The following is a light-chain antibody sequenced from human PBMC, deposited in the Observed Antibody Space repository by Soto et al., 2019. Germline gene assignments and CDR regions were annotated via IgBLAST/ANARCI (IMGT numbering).Light chain of an antibody. V-gene: IGLV1-40*01. CDR1: SSNIGAGYD. Sequence: QSVLTQPPSVSGAPGQRVTISCTGSSSNIGAGYDVHWYQQLPGTAPKLLIYGNNKRPSGVPERFSCSKSGTSASLAITGLQPEDEADYYCQSYDNNLSGSVFGGGTKLTVL. CDR3: QSYDNNLSGSV. J-gene: IGLJ3*02. CDR2: GNN.